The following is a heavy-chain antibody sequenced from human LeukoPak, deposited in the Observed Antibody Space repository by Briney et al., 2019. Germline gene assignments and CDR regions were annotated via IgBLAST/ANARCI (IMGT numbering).Heavy chain of an antibody. CDR2: MNPNSGNT. J-gene: IGHJ6*02. Sequence: ASVKVSCKASGYTFPRYDINWVRQATGQGLEWMGWMNPNSGNTGYAQKFQGRVTMTRNTSISTAYMELSSLRSEDTAVYYCARGPLRDCSSTSCYSGCYYYYGMDVWGQGTTVTVSS. V-gene: IGHV1-8*01. D-gene: IGHD2-2*01. CDR3: ARGPLRDCSSTSCYSGCYYYYGMDV. CDR1: GYTFPRYD.